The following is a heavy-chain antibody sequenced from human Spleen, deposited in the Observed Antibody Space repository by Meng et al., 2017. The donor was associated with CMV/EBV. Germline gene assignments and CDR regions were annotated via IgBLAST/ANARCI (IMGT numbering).Heavy chain of an antibody. CDR2: MTPGGRT. J-gene: IGHJ4*02. D-gene: IGHD2-2*02. Sequence: SFSGSCWSWIRQAPGKGLEWLGEMTPGGRTSYSPSLKSRVTMSADTSKNLFSLNLRSVTAADTAVYYCARSYCSDINCYKREYYFDYWGQGSLVTVSS. V-gene: IGHV4-34*01. CDR1: SFSGSC. CDR3: ARSYCSDINCYKREYYFDY.